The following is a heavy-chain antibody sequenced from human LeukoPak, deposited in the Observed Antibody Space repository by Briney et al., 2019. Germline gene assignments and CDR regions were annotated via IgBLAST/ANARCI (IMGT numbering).Heavy chain of an antibody. Sequence: GGSLRLSCAASGFTFSSYSMNWVRQAPGKGLEWVSYISSSGSTIYCADSVKGRFTISRDNAKNSLYLQMNSLRAEDTALYYCAKDRDYYDSSGYPVWGQGTKVTVSP. D-gene: IGHD3-22*01. CDR2: ISSSGSTI. CDR1: GFTFSSYS. CDR3: AKDRDYYDSSGYPV. V-gene: IGHV3-48*01. J-gene: IGHJ3*01.